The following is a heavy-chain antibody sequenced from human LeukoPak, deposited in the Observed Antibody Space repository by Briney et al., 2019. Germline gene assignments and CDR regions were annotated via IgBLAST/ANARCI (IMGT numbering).Heavy chain of an antibody. V-gene: IGHV4-34*01. CDR2: INHSGST. CDR3: ARTGIAVAGIGEYYFDY. J-gene: IGHJ4*02. CDR1: GGSFSGYY. Sequence: SETPSLTCAVYGGSFSGYYWSWIRQPPGKGLEWIGEINHSGSTNYNPSLKSRVTISVDTSKNQFSLKLSSVTAADTAVYYCARTGIAVAGIGEYYFDYWGQGTLVTVSS. D-gene: IGHD6-19*01.